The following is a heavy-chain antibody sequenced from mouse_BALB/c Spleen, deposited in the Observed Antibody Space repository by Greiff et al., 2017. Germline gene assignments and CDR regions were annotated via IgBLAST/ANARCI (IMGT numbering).Heavy chain of an antibody. J-gene: IGHJ3*01. D-gene: IGHD2-3*01. V-gene: IGHV14-3*02. Sequence: VQLQQSGAELVKPGASVKLSCTASGFNIKDTYMHWVKQRPEQGLEWIGRIDPANGNTKYDPKFQGKATITADTSSNTAYLQLSSLTSEDTAVYYCARRAIYDPWFAYWGQGTLVTVSA. CDR2: IDPANGNT. CDR3: ARRAIYDPWFAY. CDR1: GFNIKDTY.